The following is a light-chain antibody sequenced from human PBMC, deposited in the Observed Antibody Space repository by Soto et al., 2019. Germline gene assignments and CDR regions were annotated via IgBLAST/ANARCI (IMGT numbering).Light chain of an antibody. CDR1: QSISSW. J-gene: IGKJ1*01. CDR3: QQYNSYSWT. CDR2: DAS. Sequence: DIQFTLSPCTLRASVGDRVTITCRASQSISSWLAWYQQKPGKAPKLLIYDASSLESGVPSRFSGSGSGTEFTLTISSLQPDDFATYYCQQYNSYSWTFGQGTKVDIK. V-gene: IGKV1-5*01.